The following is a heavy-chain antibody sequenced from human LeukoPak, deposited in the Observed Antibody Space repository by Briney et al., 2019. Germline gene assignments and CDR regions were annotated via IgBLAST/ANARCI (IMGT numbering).Heavy chain of an antibody. D-gene: IGHD3-16*01. V-gene: IGHV4-61*02. CDR1: GASISSGSYY. CDR3: VREHPRGEVDDFDY. J-gene: IGHJ4*02. Sequence: SQTLSLTYTVSGASISSGSYYWTWLQQPAGKGLQWFGRIHVISSTKSTPTSQSPFTLSVARTRNQRSLRLSSVTAAHTAAFYCVREHPRGEVDDFDYWGQGTLVTVSS. CDR2: IHVISST.